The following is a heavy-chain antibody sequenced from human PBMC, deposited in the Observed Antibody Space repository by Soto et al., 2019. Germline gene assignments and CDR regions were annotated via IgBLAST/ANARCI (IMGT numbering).Heavy chain of an antibody. CDR2: IYYSGST. CDR1: GGSISSGDYY. D-gene: IGHD3-9*01. Sequence: RSLTCTVSGGSISSGDYYWSWIRQPPGKGLEWIGYIYYSGSTYYNPSLKSRVTISVDTSKNQFSLKLSSVTAADTAVYYCAREEDILTGYYNDYWGQGTLVTVSS. CDR3: AREEDILTGYYNDY. V-gene: IGHV4-30-4*01. J-gene: IGHJ4*02.